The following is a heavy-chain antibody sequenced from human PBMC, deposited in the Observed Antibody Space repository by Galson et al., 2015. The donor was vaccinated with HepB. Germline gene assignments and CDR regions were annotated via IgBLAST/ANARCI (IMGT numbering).Heavy chain of an antibody. CDR2: IKGDGTVK. J-gene: IGHJ4*02. CDR3: ARDWGDTVTAGDY. Sequence: SLRLSCAASGFTFINFWMSWYRQAPGKGLEWVANIKGDGTVKHYEDSVNGRFTISRGNAKNSLYLQMNSLRVEDTAVYYCARDWGDTVTAGDYWGQGTLVTISS. V-gene: IGHV3-7*01. CDR1: GFTFINFW. D-gene: IGHD4-11*01.